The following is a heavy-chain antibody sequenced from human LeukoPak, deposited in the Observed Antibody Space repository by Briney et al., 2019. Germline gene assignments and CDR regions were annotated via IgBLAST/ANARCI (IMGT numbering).Heavy chain of an antibody. CDR3: ARLATGAFDY. J-gene: IGHJ4*02. Sequence: PSETLSLTCAVSSYSISSGYYWGWIRQPPGKGLEWIGSIYHSGSTYYNPSLKSRVTISVDTSKNQFSLKLSSVTAADTAVYYCARLATGAFDYWGQGTLATVSS. V-gene: IGHV4-38-2*01. CDR1: SYSISSGYY. CDR2: IYHSGST. D-gene: IGHD7-27*01.